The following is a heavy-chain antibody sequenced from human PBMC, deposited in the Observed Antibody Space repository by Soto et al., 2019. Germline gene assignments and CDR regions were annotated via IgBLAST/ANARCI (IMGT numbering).Heavy chain of an antibody. J-gene: IGHJ6*02. CDR3: TDCYSFSSPGTKAADYGMDV. CDR1: GFTFGDYA. Sequence: PGGSLRLSCTASGFTFGDYAMGWFRQAPGKGLEWVGFIRSKAYGGTTEYAASVKGRFTISRDDSKSIAYLQMNSLKTEDTAVYYCTDCYSFSSPGTKAADYGMDVWGQGTTVTVSS. CDR2: IRSKAYGGTT. D-gene: IGHD2-21*02. V-gene: IGHV3-49*03.